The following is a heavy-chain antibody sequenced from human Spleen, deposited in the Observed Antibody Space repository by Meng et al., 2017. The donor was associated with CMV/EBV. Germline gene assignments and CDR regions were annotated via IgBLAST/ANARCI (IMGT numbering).Heavy chain of an antibody. CDR2: IHGSGEST. Sequence: GGSLRLSCAASGFIFSSYAMSWVRQAPGKGLEWVSAIHGSGESTYYADSVKGRFTISRDNSKNTLFLQMNSLRAEDTAVYYCARGIAARTRGAFDIWGQGTMVTVSS. CDR3: ARGIAARTRGAFDI. V-gene: IGHV3-23*01. J-gene: IGHJ3*02. CDR1: GFIFSSYA. D-gene: IGHD6-6*01.